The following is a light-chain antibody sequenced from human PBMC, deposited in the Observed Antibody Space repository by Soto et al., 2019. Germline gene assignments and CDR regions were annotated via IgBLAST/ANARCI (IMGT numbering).Light chain of an antibody. J-gene: IGKJ4*01. CDR2: AAS. CDR1: QVTNTY. CDR3: QQLNSYPLT. Sequence: DIPLTQSPSFLSASIGDRVTISCRASQVTNTYLAWYQQKPGKAPKLLIFAASTLQSGVPSRFSGSGSGTEFTLTISSLQPEDFGTYYCQQLNSYPLTFGGGTKVEIK. V-gene: IGKV1-9*01.